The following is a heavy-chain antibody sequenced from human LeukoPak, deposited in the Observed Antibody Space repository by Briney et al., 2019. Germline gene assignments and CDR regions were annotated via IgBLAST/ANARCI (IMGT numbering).Heavy chain of an antibody. D-gene: IGHD3-9*01. CDR2: IKQDGSEK. CDR3: ARTRDYDFLNPGDY. CDR1: GFTFSSYW. J-gene: IGHJ4*02. V-gene: IGHV3-7*03. Sequence: PGGSLRLSCAASGFTFSSYWMSWVRQAPGKGLEWVANIKQDGSEKYYVDSVKGRFTISRDNAKNSLYLQMNSLRSDDTAVYYCARTRDYDFLNPGDYWGQGTLVTVSS.